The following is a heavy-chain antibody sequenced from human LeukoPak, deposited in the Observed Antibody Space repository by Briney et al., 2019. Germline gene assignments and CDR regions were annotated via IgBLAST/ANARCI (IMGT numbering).Heavy chain of an antibody. D-gene: IGHD3-3*01. J-gene: IGHJ4*02. CDR2: ISGSGGST. CDR1: GFTFSDYY. Sequence: GGSLRLSCAASGFTFSDYYMSWVRQAPGKGLEWVSAISGSGGSTYYADSVKGRFTISRDNAKNSLYLQMNSLRAEDTAVYYCASNYDFWSGTDYWGQGTLVTVSS. CDR3: ASNYDFWSGTDY. V-gene: IGHV3-11*04.